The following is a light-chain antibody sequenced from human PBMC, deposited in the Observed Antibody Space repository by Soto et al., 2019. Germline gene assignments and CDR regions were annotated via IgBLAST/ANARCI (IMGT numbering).Light chain of an antibody. V-gene: IGKV1-9*01. CDR2: SGS. J-gene: IGKJ5*01. Sequence: ETQLTQSPSFLSASVGDTVAISCLASQGFSNYLAWFQQRPGKAPQLLIYSGSTLQSGVPSRFSGSGSGTEFTLTISSLQPDDFATYYCQQYNSYSAITFGQGTRLEIK. CDR1: QGFSNY. CDR3: QQYNSYSAIT.